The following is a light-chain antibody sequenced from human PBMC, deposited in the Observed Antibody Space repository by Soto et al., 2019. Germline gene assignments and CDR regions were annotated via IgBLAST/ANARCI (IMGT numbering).Light chain of an antibody. CDR3: MQALQTWT. CDR2: LGS. V-gene: IGKV2-28*01. J-gene: IGKJ1*01. CDR1: QSLLHSNGYNF. Sequence: EIVMTQSPLSLPVTPGEPASISCRSSQSLLHSNGYNFLNWYLQKPGQSPQLLIFLGSNRASGVPDRFSGSGSGTDFTLKISRVEAEDVGVYYCMQALQTWTFGQGTKVEIK.